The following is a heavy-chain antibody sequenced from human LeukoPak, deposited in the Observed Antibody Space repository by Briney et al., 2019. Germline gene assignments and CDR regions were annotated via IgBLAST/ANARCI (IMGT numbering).Heavy chain of an antibody. V-gene: IGHV3-33*01. CDR2: IRYDGSNK. CDR3: ARDGGYCSSTSCYEGRYYYYGMDV. CDR1: GFTFSSYG. J-gene: IGHJ6*02. D-gene: IGHD2-2*01. Sequence: PGGSLTLSCAASGFTFSSYGMHCVRQAPGKGLEWVAVIRYDGSNKYYADSVKGRFTISRDNSKNTLYLQMNSLRAEDTAVYYCARDGGYCSSTSCYEGRYYYYGMDVWGQGTTVTVSS.